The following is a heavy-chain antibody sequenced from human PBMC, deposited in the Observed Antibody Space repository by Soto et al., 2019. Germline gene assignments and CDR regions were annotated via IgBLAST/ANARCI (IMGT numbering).Heavy chain of an antibody. Sequence: ASVKVSCKASGYTFTSYYMHWVRQAPGQGLEWMGIINPSGGSTSYAQKFQGRVTMTRDTSTSTVYMELSSLRSEDTAVYYCARSGFGELLERYGMDVCSQGTTDTVS. V-gene: IGHV1-46*01. CDR3: ARSGFGELLERYGMDV. CDR1: GYTFTSYY. J-gene: IGHJ6*02. CDR2: INPSGGST. D-gene: IGHD3-10*01.